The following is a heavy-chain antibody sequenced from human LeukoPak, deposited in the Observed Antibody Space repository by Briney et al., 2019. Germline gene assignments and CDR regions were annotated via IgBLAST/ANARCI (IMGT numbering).Heavy chain of an antibody. V-gene: IGHV3-13*01. CDR2: IGTAGDT. CDR1: GFTFSSYD. J-gene: IGHJ6*02. CDR3: ARDGRLYGMDV. Sequence: GGSLRLSCAASGFTFSSYDMHWVRQATGEGLEWVSAIGTAGDTYYPGSVKGRFTISRENAKNSLYLQMNSLRAGDTAVYYCARDGRLYGMDVWGQGTTVTVSS. D-gene: IGHD2-15*01.